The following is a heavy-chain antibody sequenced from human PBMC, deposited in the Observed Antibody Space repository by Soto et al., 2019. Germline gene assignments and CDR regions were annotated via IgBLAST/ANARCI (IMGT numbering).Heavy chain of an antibody. Sequence: QITLKESGPPLVKPTQTLTLTCTFSGFSLSTSGVGVGWIRQPPGKALEWLALIYWDDGKRYSPSLKSRLTLTKDTSKNHVVLTMTNMDPVDTATDSSAHARPPYSYSGMDVWGQGTTVTVSS. CDR2: IYWDDGK. CDR1: GFSLSTSGVG. V-gene: IGHV2-5*02. CDR3: AHARPPYSYSGMDV. J-gene: IGHJ6*02.